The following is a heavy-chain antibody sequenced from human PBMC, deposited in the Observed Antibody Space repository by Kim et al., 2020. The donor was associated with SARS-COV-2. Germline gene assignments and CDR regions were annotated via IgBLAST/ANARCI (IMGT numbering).Heavy chain of an antibody. CDR1: GGSISSSSYY. J-gene: IGHJ3*02. Sequence: SETLSLTCTVSGGSISSSSYYWGWIRQPPGKGLEWIGSIYYSGSTYYNPSLKSRVTISVDTSKNQFSLKLSSVTAADTAVYYCARHGDFGVVIPTDEDAFDIWGQGTMVTVSS. CDR3: ARHGDFGVVIPTDEDAFDI. CDR2: IYYSGST. V-gene: IGHV4-39*01. D-gene: IGHD3-3*01.